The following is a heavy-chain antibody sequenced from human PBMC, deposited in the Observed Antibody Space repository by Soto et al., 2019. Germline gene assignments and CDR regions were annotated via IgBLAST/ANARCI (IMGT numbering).Heavy chain of an antibody. Sequence: SETLSLTCTISGASISGFYWSWIRKSAGKGLEWIGRIYATGTTDYNPSLKSRVMMSVDTSKKQFSLKLRSVTAADTAVYYCVRDGTKTLRDWFDPWGQGISVTVSS. CDR3: VRDGTKTLRDWFDP. CDR2: IYATGTT. J-gene: IGHJ5*02. CDR1: GASISGFY. D-gene: IGHD1-1*01. V-gene: IGHV4-4*07.